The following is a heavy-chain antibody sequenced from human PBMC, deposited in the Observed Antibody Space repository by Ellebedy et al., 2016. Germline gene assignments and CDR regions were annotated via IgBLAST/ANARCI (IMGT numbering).Heavy chain of an antibody. CDR1: GGSISSGGYS. Sequence: SETLSLTCAVSGGSISSGGYSWSWIRQPPGKGLEWIGEISHNEGTHQNTSLGSRVTISLDTSKNQFSLKLTSVTAADTAVYYCVRGSDWNKVGYWGQGTLVTVSS. CDR3: VRGSDWNKVGY. J-gene: IGHJ4*02. V-gene: IGHV4-34*01. D-gene: IGHD1/OR15-1a*01. CDR2: ISHNEGT.